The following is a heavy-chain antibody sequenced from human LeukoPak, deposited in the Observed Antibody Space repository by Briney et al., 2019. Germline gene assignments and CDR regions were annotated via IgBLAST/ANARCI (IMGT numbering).Heavy chain of an antibody. J-gene: IGHJ4*02. CDR2: ISYDGSNK. V-gene: IGHV3-30*18. CDR1: GFTFSSYG. CDR3: AKSDGSSSLFDY. D-gene: IGHD6-6*01. Sequence: GGSLRLSCAASGFTFSSYGMHWVRQAPGKGLEWVAVISYDGSNKYYADSVKGRLTISRDNSKNTLYLQMNSLRAEDTAVYYCAKSDGSSSLFDYWGQGTLVTVSS.